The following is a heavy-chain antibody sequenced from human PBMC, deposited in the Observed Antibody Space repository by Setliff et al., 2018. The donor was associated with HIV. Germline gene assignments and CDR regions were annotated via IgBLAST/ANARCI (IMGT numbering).Heavy chain of an antibody. CDR2: VGAVGAPT. Sequence: LRLSCAASGFTFSTYAMGWVRQAPGKGLEWVSTVGAVGAPTHYAESVKGRFTISKDNSKNTLYLQMSSLRDEDTAVYYCAKVFAYGVDGFDIWGQGTMVTVSS. CDR3: AKVFAYGVDGFDI. CDR1: GFTFSTYA. V-gene: IGHV3-23*01. D-gene: IGHD4-17*01. J-gene: IGHJ3*02.